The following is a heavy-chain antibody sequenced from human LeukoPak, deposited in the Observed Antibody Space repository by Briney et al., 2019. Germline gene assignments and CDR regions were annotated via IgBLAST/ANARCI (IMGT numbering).Heavy chain of an antibody. Sequence: GGSLRLSCAASGFTFSSYAMSWVRQAPGKGLEWVSDISGSGGSTYYADSVKGRFTISRDNAKNSLYLQMNSLRAEDTAVYYCARGRLRGYTGYDRGDFDCWGQGTLVTVSS. J-gene: IGHJ4*02. CDR3: ARGRLRGYTGYDRGDFDC. V-gene: IGHV3-23*01. CDR1: GFTFSSYA. CDR2: ISGSGGST. D-gene: IGHD5-12*01.